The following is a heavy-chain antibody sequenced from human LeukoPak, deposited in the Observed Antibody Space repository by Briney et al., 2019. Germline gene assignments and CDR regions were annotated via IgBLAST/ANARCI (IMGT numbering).Heavy chain of an antibody. V-gene: IGHV1-18*01. Sequence: ASVKVSCKASGYTFTSYGISWVRQAPGQGLEWMGWISAYNGNTNYALKLQGRVTMTTDTSTSTAYMELRSLRSDDTAVYYCARDPYAYDFWSGYYTPLEIDIWGQGTMVTVSS. D-gene: IGHD3-3*01. CDR2: ISAYNGNT. J-gene: IGHJ3*02. CDR3: ARDPYAYDFWSGYYTPLEIDI. CDR1: GYTFTSYG.